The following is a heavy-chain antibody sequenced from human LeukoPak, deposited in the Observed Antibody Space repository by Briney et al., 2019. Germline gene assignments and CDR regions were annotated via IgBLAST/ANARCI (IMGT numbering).Heavy chain of an antibody. Sequence: SETLSLTCAVYGGSFSGYYWSWIRQPPGKGLEWIGEINHSGSTNYNPSLKSRVTISVDTSKNQFSLKLSSVTAADTAVYYCARETYYYDSSGYYYPDYWGQGTLVTVSS. J-gene: IGHJ4*02. V-gene: IGHV4-34*01. CDR1: GGSFSGYY. CDR2: INHSGST. D-gene: IGHD3-22*01. CDR3: ARETYYYDSSGYYYPDY.